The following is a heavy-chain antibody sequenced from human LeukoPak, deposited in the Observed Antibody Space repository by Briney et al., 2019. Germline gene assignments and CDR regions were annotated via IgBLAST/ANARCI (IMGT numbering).Heavy chain of an antibody. Sequence: PGESLRLSCVASGFTFTPYTMNWVRQAPGKGLEWVSAISGSGGSTYYADSVKGRFTISRDNSKNTLYLQMNSLRAEDTAVYYCAKDRRRITIFGVVEDAFDIWGQGTMVTVSS. J-gene: IGHJ3*02. CDR3: AKDRRRITIFGVVEDAFDI. V-gene: IGHV3-23*01. D-gene: IGHD3-3*01. CDR1: GFTFTPYT. CDR2: ISGSGGST.